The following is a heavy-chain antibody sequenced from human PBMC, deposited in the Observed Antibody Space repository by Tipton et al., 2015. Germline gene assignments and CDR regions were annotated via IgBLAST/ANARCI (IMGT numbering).Heavy chain of an antibody. J-gene: IGHJ4*02. V-gene: IGHV3-33*01. CDR3: ARGRPTNYESWSGYPPSDLDY. Sequence: RSLRLSCAAAGFTFSNYGMHWVRQAPGKGLEWVSLIWYDGNDKLYADSVKGRFTISRDNSKNTLYLQMNSLRAEDTAVYYCARGRPTNYESWSGYPPSDLDYWGQGTLVIVSS. D-gene: IGHD3-3*01. CDR1: GFTFSNYG. CDR2: IWYDGNDK.